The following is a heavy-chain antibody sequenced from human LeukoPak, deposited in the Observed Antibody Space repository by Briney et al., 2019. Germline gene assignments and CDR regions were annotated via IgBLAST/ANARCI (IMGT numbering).Heavy chain of an antibody. D-gene: IGHD6-6*01. Sequence: PSETLSLTCAVYGGSFSGYYWSWIRQPPGKGLEWIGEINHSGSTNYNPSLKSRVTISVDTSKNQFSLKLSSVTAADTAVYHCARESSGTGAFDIWGQGTMVTVSS. CDR2: INHSGST. J-gene: IGHJ3*02. CDR3: ARESSGTGAFDI. CDR1: GGSFSGYY. V-gene: IGHV4-34*01.